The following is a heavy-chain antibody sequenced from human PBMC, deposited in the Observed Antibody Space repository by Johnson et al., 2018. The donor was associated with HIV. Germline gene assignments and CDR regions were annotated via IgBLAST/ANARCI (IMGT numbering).Heavy chain of an antibody. CDR1: GLLVSSYY. CDR2: LFSGGTT. CDR3: ARACRDGYTCDAFDI. V-gene: IGHV3-66*01. J-gene: IGHJ3*02. Sequence: VQLVESGGGLVQPGGSLRLSCAASGLLVSSYYMSWVRQAPGKGLEWVSVLFSGGTTYYADSVNGRFTISRDNSKNTLYLQMNSLRVEDTAVYYCARACRDGYTCDAFDIWGQGTMVTVSS. D-gene: IGHD5-24*01.